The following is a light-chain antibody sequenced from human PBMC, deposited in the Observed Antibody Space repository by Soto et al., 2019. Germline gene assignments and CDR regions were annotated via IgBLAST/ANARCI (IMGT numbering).Light chain of an antibody. Sequence: EIVLTQSPGTLSLSPGERATLSCRASQSVGSSYLAWYQQKPGQAPRVLMYGASIRAAGVPDRFSGSGSGTEFTLTISRLEPEDFTVYYCHHYETFGQGTKVDIK. CDR1: QSVGSSY. V-gene: IGKV3-20*01. CDR3: HHYET. J-gene: IGKJ1*01. CDR2: GAS.